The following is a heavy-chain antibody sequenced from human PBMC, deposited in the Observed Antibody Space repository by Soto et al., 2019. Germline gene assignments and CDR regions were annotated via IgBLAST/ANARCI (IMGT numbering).Heavy chain of an antibody. V-gene: IGHV4-4*02. J-gene: IGHJ4*02. D-gene: IGHD2-8*01. CDR2: IFYDGTA. CDR1: GVSISSGNW. CDR3: ARLVYDTRLNYMHFDF. Sequence: QVKLQESGPGLATPSGTLSLTCAVSGVSISSGNWWTWVRQTPQRGLEYIGEIFYDGTANYYPSFERRVAISVDTSKNQFSLKLTSVTAADTAIYFCARLVYDTRLNYMHFDFWGQVALVTVSS.